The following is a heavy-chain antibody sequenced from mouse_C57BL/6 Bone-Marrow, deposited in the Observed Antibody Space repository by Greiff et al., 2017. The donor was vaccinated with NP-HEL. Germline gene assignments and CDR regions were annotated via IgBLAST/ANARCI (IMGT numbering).Heavy chain of an antibody. CDR1: GFTFSSYA. J-gene: IGHJ4*01. D-gene: IGHD1-1*01. V-gene: IGHV5-4*03. Sequence: EVKLVESGGGLVKPGGSLKLSCAASGFTFSSYAMSWVRQTPEKRLEWVATISDGGSYTYYPDNVKGRFTISRDNAKNNLYLQMSHLKSEDTAMYYCAITTVVATDYAMDYWGQGTSVTVSS. CDR2: ISDGGSYT. CDR3: AITTVVATDYAMDY.